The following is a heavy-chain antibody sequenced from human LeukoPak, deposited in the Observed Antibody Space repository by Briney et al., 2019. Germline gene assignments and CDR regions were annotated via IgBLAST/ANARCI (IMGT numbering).Heavy chain of an antibody. CDR1: GYTFTSYG. CDR3: ARDSTSSGGYYYYGMDV. J-gene: IGHJ6*02. Sequence: ASVKVSCKASGYTFTSYGISWVRQAPGQGLEWMGWISAYSGNTNYAQKLQGRVTMTTDTSTSTAYMELSSLRSEDTAVYYCARDSTSSGGYYYYGMDVWGQGTTVTVSS. CDR2: ISAYSGNT. V-gene: IGHV1-18*01. D-gene: IGHD2-2*01.